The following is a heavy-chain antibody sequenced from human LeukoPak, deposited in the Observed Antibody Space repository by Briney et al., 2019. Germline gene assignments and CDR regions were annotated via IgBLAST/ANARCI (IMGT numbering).Heavy chain of an antibody. J-gene: IGHJ6*02. CDR3: ARAPPYGMDV. V-gene: IGHV3-7*01. Sequence: PGGSLRLSCAASGFTFSSYWMSWVRQAPGKGLEWVANIKQDGNEKYYVDSVKGRFTISRDNSKNTLYLQMNSLRAEDTAVYYCARAPPYGMDVWGQGTTVTVSS. CDR1: GFTFSSYW. CDR2: IKQDGNEK.